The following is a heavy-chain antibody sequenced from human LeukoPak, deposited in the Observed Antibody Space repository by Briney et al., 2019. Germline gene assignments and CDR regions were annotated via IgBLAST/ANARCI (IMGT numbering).Heavy chain of an antibody. Sequence: SQTLSLTCTVSGVSVRSDSNYWSWIGQPPGKGLVGIGYISYSGNTDYNPSLKSRVTMSLGTSKNEHSLKLDSVTAEDTAVYYCARGYRNNWRFDYWGQGTLVTVSS. CDR1: GVSVRSDSNY. V-gene: IGHV4-61*01. D-gene: IGHD1-1*01. CDR2: ISYSGNT. J-gene: IGHJ4*02. CDR3: ARGYRNNWRFDY.